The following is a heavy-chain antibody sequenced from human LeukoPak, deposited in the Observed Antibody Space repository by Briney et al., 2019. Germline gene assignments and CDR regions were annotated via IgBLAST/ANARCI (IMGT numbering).Heavy chain of an antibody. J-gene: IGHJ5*02. D-gene: IGHD6-19*01. V-gene: IGHV3-23*01. CDR3: AKDLDAGDNSGWYLKWFDP. CDR2: SSGSGDST. CDR1: GFTFSNYA. Sequence: GGSLRHSCAASGFTFSNYAMSWVRQVPGKGLEWVSTSSGSGDSTYYADSVKGRFSISRDNSKNTVYLQMSSLRVEDTAVYYCAKDLDAGDNSGWYLKWFDPWGQGTLVTVSS.